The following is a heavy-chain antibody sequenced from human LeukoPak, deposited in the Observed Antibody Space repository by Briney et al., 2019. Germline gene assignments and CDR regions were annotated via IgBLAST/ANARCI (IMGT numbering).Heavy chain of an antibody. CDR2: IYYSGST. Sequence: PSETLSLTCTVSGGSISSYYWSWIRQPPGKGLGWIGYIYYSGSTNYNPPLKSRVTISVDTSKNQFSLKLSSVTAADTAVYYCATLLSSSWSFDYWGQGTLVTVSS. CDR3: ATLLSSSWSFDY. V-gene: IGHV4-59*08. D-gene: IGHD6-13*01. CDR1: GGSISSYY. J-gene: IGHJ4*02.